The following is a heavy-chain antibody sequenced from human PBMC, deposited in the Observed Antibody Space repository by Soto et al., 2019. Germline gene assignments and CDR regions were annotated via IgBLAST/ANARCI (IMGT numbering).Heavy chain of an antibody. Sequence: PGGSLRLSCAASGFTFSSYWMHWVRQAPGKGLVWVSRINSDGSSTSYADSVKGRFTISRDNAKNTLYLQMNSLRAEDTAVYYWARGSPYYYDSSSYSFWGQGTLVTVSS. J-gene: IGHJ4*02. V-gene: IGHV3-74*01. D-gene: IGHD3-22*01. CDR2: INSDGSST. CDR1: GFTFSSYW. CDR3: ARGSPYYYDSSSYSF.